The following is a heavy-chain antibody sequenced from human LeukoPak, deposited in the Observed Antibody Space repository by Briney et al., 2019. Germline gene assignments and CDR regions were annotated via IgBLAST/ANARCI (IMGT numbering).Heavy chain of an antibody. CDR2: ISYDGSNK. J-gene: IGHJ4*02. CDR3: ARDLDY. V-gene: IGHV3-30-3*01. CDR1: GFTFSSYA. Sequence: GGSLRLSCAASGFTFSSYAMHWVRQAPGKGQEWVAVISYDGSNKYYADSVKGRFTISRDNSKNTLYLQMNSLRAEDTAVYYCARDLDYWGQGTLVTVSS.